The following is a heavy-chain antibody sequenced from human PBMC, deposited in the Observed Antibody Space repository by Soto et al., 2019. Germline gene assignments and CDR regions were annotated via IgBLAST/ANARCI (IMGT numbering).Heavy chain of an antibody. CDR2: IYYSGST. J-gene: IGHJ6*03. CDR3: AREEGGTRGYSYIDV. V-gene: IGHV4-31*03. Sequence: QVQLQESGPGLVRPSQTLSLTCSVSGGSVSSSGHYWSWIRQHPGKGLEWIGYIYYSGSTYYNPSLESRLTISLATSKNEFSLKLSSVTAADTAVYYCAREEGGTRGYSYIDVWGKGTTVTVSS. D-gene: IGHD1-1*01. CDR1: GGSVSSSGHY.